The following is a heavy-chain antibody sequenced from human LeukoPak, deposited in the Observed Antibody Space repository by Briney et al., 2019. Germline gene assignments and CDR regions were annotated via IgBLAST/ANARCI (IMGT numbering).Heavy chain of an antibody. CDR3: ARSFSGYGDYLTRYYYYYYYYMDV. D-gene: IGHD4-17*01. CDR1: GFTFSTYA. CDR2: ISYDGSDK. J-gene: IGHJ6*03. Sequence: GGSLRLSCAASGFTFSTYAMHWVRQPPGRGLEWVAVISYDGSDKSYADSVKGRFTISRDNSKNTLYLQMNSLRPEDTAVYYCARSFSGYGDYLTRYYYYYYYYMDVWGKGTTVTISS. V-gene: IGHV3-30*03.